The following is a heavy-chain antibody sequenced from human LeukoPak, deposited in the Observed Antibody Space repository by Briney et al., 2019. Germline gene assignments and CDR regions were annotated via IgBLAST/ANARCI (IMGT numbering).Heavy chain of an antibody. D-gene: IGHD1-14*01. V-gene: IGHV1-46*01. J-gene: IGHJ4*02. Sequence: ASVKVSCKASGYTFINSDINWVRQAPGQGLEWMGIINPSGGSTSYAQKFQGRVTMTRDTSTSTVYMELSSLRSEDTAVYYCARDSGNSPEGYFDYWGQGTLVTVSS. CDR2: INPSGGST. CDR1: GYTFINSD. CDR3: ARDSGNSPEGYFDY.